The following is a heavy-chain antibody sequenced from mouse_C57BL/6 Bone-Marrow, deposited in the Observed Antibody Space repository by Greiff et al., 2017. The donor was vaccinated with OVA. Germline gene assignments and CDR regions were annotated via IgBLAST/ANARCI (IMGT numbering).Heavy chain of an antibody. J-gene: IGHJ2*01. CDR2: IDPSDSYT. CDR1: GYTFTSYW. D-gene: IGHD1-1*01. V-gene: IGHV1-50*01. CDR3: ASITTVPY. Sequence: VKLQQPGAELVKPGASVKLSCKASGYTFTSYWMQWVKQRPGQGLEWIGEIDPSDSYTNYNQKFKGKATLTVDTSSSTAYMQLSSLTSEDSAVYYCASITTVPYWGQGTTLTVSS.